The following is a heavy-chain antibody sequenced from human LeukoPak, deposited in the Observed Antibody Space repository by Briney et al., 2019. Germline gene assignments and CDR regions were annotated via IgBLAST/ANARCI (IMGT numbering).Heavy chain of an antibody. Sequence: GGSLRLSCAASGFTFSSYVMSWVRQAPGKGLEWVSSISHSGGSTYYADSVKGRFTISRDNSKNTLYLQMNSMRPEDTAVYYCAKNSDYDSSGLSPWGQGTLVTVSS. D-gene: IGHD3-22*01. CDR1: GFTFSSYV. CDR3: AKNSDYDSSGLSP. V-gene: IGHV3-23*01. CDR2: ISHSGGST. J-gene: IGHJ5*02.